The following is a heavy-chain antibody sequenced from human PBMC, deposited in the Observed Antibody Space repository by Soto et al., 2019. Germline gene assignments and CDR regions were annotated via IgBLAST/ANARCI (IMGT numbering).Heavy chain of an antibody. Sequence: GASVKVSCKASGYTFTSYAMHCVRQAPGQRLEWMGWINAGNGNTKYSQKFQGRVTITRDTSASTAYMELSSLRSEDTAVYYCASSTITIFGVVIRTIDYWGQGTLVTVSS. J-gene: IGHJ4*02. CDR1: GYTFTSYA. CDR3: ASSTITIFGVVIRTIDY. CDR2: INAGNGNT. D-gene: IGHD3-3*01. V-gene: IGHV1-3*01.